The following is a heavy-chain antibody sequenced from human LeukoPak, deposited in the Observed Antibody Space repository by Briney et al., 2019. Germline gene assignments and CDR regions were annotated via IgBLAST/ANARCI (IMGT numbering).Heavy chain of an antibody. Sequence: PSETLSLTCAVYGGSFSGYYWSWIRQPPGKGLEWIWEINHSGSTNYNPALKRRVTISVDTSKNQFSLKLSSVTAAHTAVYYCARGHCIAAAGRCHYGMDVWGQGTTVTVSS. V-gene: IGHV4-34*01. J-gene: IGHJ6*02. CDR3: ARGHCIAAAGRCHYGMDV. CDR2: INHSGST. CDR1: GGSFSGYY. D-gene: IGHD6-13*01.